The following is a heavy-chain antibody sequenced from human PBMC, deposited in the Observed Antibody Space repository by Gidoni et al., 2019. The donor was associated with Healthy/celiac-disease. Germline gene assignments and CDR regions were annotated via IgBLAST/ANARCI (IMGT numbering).Heavy chain of an antibody. J-gene: IGHJ4*02. CDR3: ARGVIWFGESYFDY. Sequence: EVQLVESGGGLVKPGGSLSLSCVASGFTSISYSMNWVRQAPGKGLEWVSSISSSSSYIYYADSVKGRFTISRDNAKNSLYLQMNSLRAEDTAVYYCARGVIWFGESYFDYWGQGTLVTVSS. CDR2: ISSSSSYI. V-gene: IGHV3-21*01. D-gene: IGHD3-10*01. CDR1: GFTSISYS.